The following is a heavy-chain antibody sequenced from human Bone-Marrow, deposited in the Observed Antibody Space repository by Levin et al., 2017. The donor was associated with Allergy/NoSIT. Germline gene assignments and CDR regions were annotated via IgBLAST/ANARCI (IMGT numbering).Heavy chain of an antibody. CDR2: INPNSGVT. J-gene: IGHJ3*01. V-gene: IGHV1-2*06. Sequence: ASVKVSCKVSGHKFTGYYIHWVRQAPGQRLEWMGRINPNSGVTDYAPKFQDRVSMTRDRSISTAYLELRSLRSDDTAVYYCADDLCGEPESVVAMRFHDALDVWDQGTTVTVSS. CDR1: GHKFTGYY. D-gene: IGHD2-21*01. CDR3: ADDLCGEPESVVAMRFHDALDV.